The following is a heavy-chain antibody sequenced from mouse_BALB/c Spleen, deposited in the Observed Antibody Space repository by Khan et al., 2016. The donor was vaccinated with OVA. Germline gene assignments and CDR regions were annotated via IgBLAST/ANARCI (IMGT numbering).Heavy chain of an antibody. D-gene: IGHD2-14*01. CDR2: ISDGGSYI. V-gene: IGHV5-4*02. CDR3: ARGGYGAFGY. J-gene: IGHJ3*01. CDR1: GFTFSDYY. Sequence: EVELVESGGGLVKPGGSLKLSCAASGFTFSDYYMYWVRQSPEKRLEWVATISDGGSYIYYPASVKGRFTISRDKAKNNLYLQMSSLQSEDTAMYYCARGGYGAFGYWGQGTLVTVSA.